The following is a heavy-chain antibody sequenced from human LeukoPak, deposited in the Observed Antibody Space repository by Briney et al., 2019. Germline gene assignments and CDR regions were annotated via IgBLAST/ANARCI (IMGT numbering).Heavy chain of an antibody. CDR2: ISDSGST. CDR1: GGSLSTHH. CDR3: ARGGSTDAFDI. Sequence: DPSETLSLTCVVSGGSLSTHHWSWIRQSPGRGLEWIGYISDSGSTNYNPSLKSRVTISVDRSKNQFSLKLSSVTAADTAVYYCARGGSTDAFDIWGQGTMVTVSS. J-gene: IGHJ3*02. D-gene: IGHD6-13*01. V-gene: IGHV4-59*11.